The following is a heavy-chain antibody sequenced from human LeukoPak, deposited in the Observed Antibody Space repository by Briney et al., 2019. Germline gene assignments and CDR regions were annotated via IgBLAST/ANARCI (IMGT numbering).Heavy chain of an antibody. Sequence: PGGSLRLSCAASGFTFSSYAMHWVRQAPGKGLEWVSAISGSGGSTYYADSVKGRFTISRDNSKNTLYLQMNSLRAEDTAVYYCAKDNYDYVSRGFAYWGQGTLVTVSS. CDR1: GFTFSSYA. CDR2: ISGSGGST. D-gene: IGHD3-16*01. CDR3: AKDNYDYVSRGFAY. V-gene: IGHV3-23*01. J-gene: IGHJ4*02.